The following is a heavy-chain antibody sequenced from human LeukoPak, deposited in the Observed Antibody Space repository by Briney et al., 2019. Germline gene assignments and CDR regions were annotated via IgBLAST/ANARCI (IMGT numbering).Heavy chain of an antibody. J-gene: IGHJ6*03. V-gene: IGHV3-7*01. Sequence: GGSLRLSCAASGFTFSSYWMSWVRQAPGKGLECVANIKQDGSEKYYVDSVKGRFTISRDNAKKSLYLQMNSLRAEDTAVYYCARGIAASGRYYYYYYMDVWGKGTTVTVSS. CDR1: GFTFSSYW. D-gene: IGHD6-13*01. CDR2: IKQDGSEK. CDR3: ARGIAASGRYYYYYYMDV.